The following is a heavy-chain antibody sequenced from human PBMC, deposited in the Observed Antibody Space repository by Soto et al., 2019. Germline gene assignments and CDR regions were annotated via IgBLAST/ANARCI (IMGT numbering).Heavy chain of an antibody. CDR2: MNPNSGNT. D-gene: IGHD6-19*01. CDR3: ARGFVAVAALNYYYYGMDV. J-gene: IGHJ6*02. CDR1: GYTFTSYD. Sequence: QVQLVQSGAEVKKPGASVKVSCKASGYTFTSYDINWVRQATGQGLEWMGWMNPNSGNTGYAQKFQGRVTMTRNTSISTAYMELSSLRSEDTAVYYCARGFVAVAALNYYYYGMDVWGQGTTVTVSS. V-gene: IGHV1-8*01.